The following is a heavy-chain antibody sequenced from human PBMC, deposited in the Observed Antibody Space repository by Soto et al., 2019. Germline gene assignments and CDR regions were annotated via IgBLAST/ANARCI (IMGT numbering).Heavy chain of an antibody. J-gene: IGHJ4*02. CDR3: AKETPRPYSGYDVPSFDY. CDR2: ISYDGSNK. V-gene: IGHV3-30*18. CDR1: GFTFSSYG. Sequence: GGSLRLSCAASGFTFSSYGMHWVRQAPGKGLEWVAVISYDGSNKYYADSVKGRFTISRDNSKNTLYLQINSLRAEDTAVYYCAKETPRPYSGYDVPSFDYWGQGTLVTVSS. D-gene: IGHD5-12*01.